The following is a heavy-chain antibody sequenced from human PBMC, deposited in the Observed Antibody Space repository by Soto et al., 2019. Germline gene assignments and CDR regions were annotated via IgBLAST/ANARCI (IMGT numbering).Heavy chain of an antibody. D-gene: IGHD5-12*01. J-gene: IGHJ4*02. V-gene: IGHV4-39*01. CDR1: GGSISSSSYY. CDR3: ARHFSGYDYAPTDFDY. Sequence: QLQLQESGPGLVKPSETLSLTSTVSGGSISSSSYYWGWIRQPPGKGLEWIGSIYYSGSTYYNPSLKSRVTISVDTSKNQFSLKLSSVTAADTAVYYCARHFSGYDYAPTDFDYWGQGTLVTVSS. CDR2: IYYSGST.